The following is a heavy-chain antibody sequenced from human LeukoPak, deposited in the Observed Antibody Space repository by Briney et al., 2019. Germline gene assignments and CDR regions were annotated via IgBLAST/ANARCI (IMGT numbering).Heavy chain of an antibody. D-gene: IGHD3-9*01. J-gene: IGHJ6*04. CDR3: ARGWDYDILTGYYRPYYYYGMDV. V-gene: IGHV3-21*01. CDR1: GFTFSSYS. CDR2: ISSSSYI. Sequence: LGESLRLSCAASGFTFSSYSMNWVRQAPGKGLEWVSSISSSSYIYYADSVKGRFTISRDNAKNSLYLQMNSLRAEDTAVYYCARGWDYDILTGYYRPYYYYGMDVWGKGTTVTVSS.